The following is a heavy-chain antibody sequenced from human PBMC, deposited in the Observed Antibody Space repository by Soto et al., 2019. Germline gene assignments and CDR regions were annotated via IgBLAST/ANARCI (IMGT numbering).Heavy chain of an antibody. CDR3: ARQNGGWWRGFDY. CDR2: MYYSGST. D-gene: IGHD2-15*01. CDR1: GGSISSYY. Sequence: SEPLSLTCTVSGGSISSYYWSWIRQPPGKGLEWIGYMYYSGSTNYNPSLKSRVTIAVDTSKNQFSLKLSSVNAADTAVYYCARQNGGWWRGFDYWGQGTLVTVSS. V-gene: IGHV4-59*01. J-gene: IGHJ4*02.